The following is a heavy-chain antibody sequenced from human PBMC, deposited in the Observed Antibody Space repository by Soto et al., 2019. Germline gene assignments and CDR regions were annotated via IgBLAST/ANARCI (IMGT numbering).Heavy chain of an antibody. Sequence: PGGSLRLSCAASGFTFSNYTMNWVRQAPWEGLEWVSYISSGSGTTFYYADSVKGRFTVSRDNTKNSLYLHMNSLRAEDTAVYYCARAPSGHYLDHWGQGTLVTVSS. CDR1: GFTFSNYT. D-gene: IGHD2-15*01. V-gene: IGHV3-48*01. CDR3: ARAPSGHYLDH. CDR2: ISSGSGTTF. J-gene: IGHJ4*02.